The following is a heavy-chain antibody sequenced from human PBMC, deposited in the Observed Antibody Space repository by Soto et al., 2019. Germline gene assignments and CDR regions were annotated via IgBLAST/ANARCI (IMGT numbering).Heavy chain of an antibody. CDR3: ARRYGLGSFDY. Sequence: QVQLQESGPGLVKPSETLSLTCTVSGGSISSYYWSWIRQPPGKGLEWIGYIYYSGSTNYNPSLKSRVTISVDTSKTPCSLKLSPVTAADTAVYYCARRYGLGSFDYWGQGTLVTVSS. J-gene: IGHJ4*02. V-gene: IGHV4-59*08. CDR1: GGSISSYY. CDR2: IYYSGST. D-gene: IGHD3-10*01.